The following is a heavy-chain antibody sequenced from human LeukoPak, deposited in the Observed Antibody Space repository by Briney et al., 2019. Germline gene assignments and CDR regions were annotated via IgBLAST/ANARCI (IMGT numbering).Heavy chain of an antibody. Sequence: ASVKVSCKASGGTFSSYAISWVRQAPGQGLEWMGRIIPILGIANYAQKFQGRVTTTADKSTSTAYMELSSLRSEDTAVYYCARDLESSGWYYWGQGTLVTVSS. CDR2: IIPILGIA. CDR1: GGTFSSYA. CDR3: ARDLESSGWYY. V-gene: IGHV1-69*04. J-gene: IGHJ4*02. D-gene: IGHD6-19*01.